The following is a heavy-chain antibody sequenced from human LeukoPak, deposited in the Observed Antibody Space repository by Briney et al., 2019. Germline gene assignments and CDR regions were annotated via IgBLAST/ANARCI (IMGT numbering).Heavy chain of an antibody. J-gene: IGHJ3*02. V-gene: IGHV4-38-2*01. D-gene: IGHD3-22*01. CDR1: GYSISSGYY. Sequence: SETLSLTCAVSGYSISSGYYWGWIRQPPGKGLEWIGSIYHSGSTYYNPSLKSRVTISVDTSKNQFSLKLSSVTAADTAVYYCASVDYYDSSGYYPAGAFDIWGQGTMVTVSS. CDR2: IYHSGST. CDR3: ASVDYYDSSGYYPAGAFDI.